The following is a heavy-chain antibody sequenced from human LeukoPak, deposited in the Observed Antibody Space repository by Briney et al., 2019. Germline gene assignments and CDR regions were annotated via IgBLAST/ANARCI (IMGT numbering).Heavy chain of an antibody. CDR2: INSGGLNS. J-gene: IGHJ4*02. Sequence: ASVKVSCKASGYTFSSYYIQWVRQAPGQGLECMGRINSGGLNSNYAQKFQGRITMTRDTSTSTVFMELSRLRSDDTAIYYCAREGSLSSIGAIGHWGQGTLVTVSS. D-gene: IGHD3-10*01. CDR1: GYTFSSYY. V-gene: IGHV1-46*01. CDR3: AREGSLSSIGAIGH.